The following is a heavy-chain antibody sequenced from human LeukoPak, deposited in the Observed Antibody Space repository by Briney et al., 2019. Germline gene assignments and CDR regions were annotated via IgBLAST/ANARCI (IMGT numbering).Heavy chain of an antibody. D-gene: IGHD3-16*01. CDR3: ASRWGYSFDH. CDR2: ISDSGGTT. Sequence: PGGSLRLSCAASGISFSSYVMSWVRQAPGKGLEWVSVISDSGGTTYYADSAKGRFTISRDNSKNTLYLQMNSLRAEDTAIYYCASRWGYSFDHWGQGTLVTVSS. J-gene: IGHJ4*02. V-gene: IGHV3-23*01. CDR1: GISFSSYV.